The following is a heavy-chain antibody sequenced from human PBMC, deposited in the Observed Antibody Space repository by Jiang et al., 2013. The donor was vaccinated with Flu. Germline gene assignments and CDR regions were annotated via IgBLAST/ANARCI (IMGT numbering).Heavy chain of an antibody. CDR3: TRYHPVTFYWYFDL. V-gene: IGHV1-69*01. Sequence: GAEVKKPGSSVKVSCEVSGGTFSSHAISWVRQAPGQGLEWMGGIVPVFGTANYAQRFQGRVTITADESTSTAYMELSSLRYEDTAVYYCTRYHPVTFYWYFDLWGRGTLVTVSS. J-gene: IGHJ2*01. D-gene: IGHD5-18*01. CDR2: IVPVFGTA. CDR1: GGTFSSHA.